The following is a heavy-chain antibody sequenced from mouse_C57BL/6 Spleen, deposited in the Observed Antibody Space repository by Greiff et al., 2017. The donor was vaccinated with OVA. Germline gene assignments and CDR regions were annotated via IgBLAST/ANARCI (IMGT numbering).Heavy chain of an antibody. CDR1: GYTFTSYW. Sequence: EVQLQQSGTVLARPGASVKMSCKTSGYTFTSYWMHWVKQRPGQGLEWIGAIYPGNSDTSYNQKFKGKAKLTAVTSASTAYMELSSLTNEDSAVYYCTRDDGYLAWFAYWGQGTLVTVSA. V-gene: IGHV1-5*01. CDR3: TRDDGYLAWFAY. D-gene: IGHD2-3*01. J-gene: IGHJ3*01. CDR2: IYPGNSDT.